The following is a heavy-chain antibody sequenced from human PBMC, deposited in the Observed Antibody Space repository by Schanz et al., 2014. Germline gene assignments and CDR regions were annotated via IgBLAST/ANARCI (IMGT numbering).Heavy chain of an antibody. CDR1: GVSISSTNW. Sequence: QVQLQESGPGLVKPSGTLSLTCAVSGVSISSTNWWHWVRQSPGKGLEWIGYIYHSGSPIYNPSLQSRVTIPIDTPKTQSSRKRESLTAADTAMYFCARQGDVYRLDYWGQGTLVTVTS. CDR2: IYHSGSP. J-gene: IGHJ4*02. CDR3: ARQGDVYRLDY. D-gene: IGHD1-26*01. V-gene: IGHV4-4*02.